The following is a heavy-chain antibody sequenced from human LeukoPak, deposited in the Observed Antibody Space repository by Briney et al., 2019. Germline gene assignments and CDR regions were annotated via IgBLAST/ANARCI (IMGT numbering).Heavy chain of an antibody. CDR3: ARGRTLVVPAASGLDY. J-gene: IGHJ4*02. CDR2: INPNSGGT. Sequence: ASVKVSCKASGYTFTGYYMHWVRQAPGQGLEWMGWINPNSGGTNYAQKFQGRVTMTRDTSISTAYMELSRLRSDDTAVYYCARGRTLVVPAASGLDYWGQGTLVTVSS. V-gene: IGHV1-2*02. CDR1: GYTFTGYY. D-gene: IGHD2-2*01.